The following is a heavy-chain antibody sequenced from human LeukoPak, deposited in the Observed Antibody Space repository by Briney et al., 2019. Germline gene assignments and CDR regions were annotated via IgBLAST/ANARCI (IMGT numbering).Heavy chain of an antibody. Sequence: GASVTVSCKASGGTFSSYAISWVRQAPGQGLEWMGGIIPIFGTANYAQKFQGRVTITTDESTSTAYMELSSLRSEDTAVYYCARDAPYYYDSSGYYYMWFDPWGQGTLVTVSS. V-gene: IGHV1-69*05. CDR2: IIPIFGTA. D-gene: IGHD3-22*01. CDR1: GGTFSSYA. J-gene: IGHJ5*02. CDR3: ARDAPYYYDSSGYYYMWFDP.